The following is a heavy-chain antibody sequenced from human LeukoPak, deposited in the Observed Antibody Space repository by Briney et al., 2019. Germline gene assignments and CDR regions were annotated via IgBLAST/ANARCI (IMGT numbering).Heavy chain of an antibody. Sequence: GGSLRLSCAASQFTFGDYGMVWVRQAPGKGLEWVSGISWNGDENTYADSVKGRFTISREDAKNSLYLQMNSLRAEDTALYYCARDNWGPDHWGQGTLVAVSS. CDR2: ISWNGDEN. CDR1: QFTFGDYG. V-gene: IGHV3-20*04. CDR3: ARDNWGPDH. J-gene: IGHJ4*02. D-gene: IGHD7-27*01.